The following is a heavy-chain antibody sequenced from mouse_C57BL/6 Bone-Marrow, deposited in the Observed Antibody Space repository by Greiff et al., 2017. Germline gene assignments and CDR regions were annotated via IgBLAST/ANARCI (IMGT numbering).Heavy chain of an antibody. CDR3: ARDRKLYAMDY. D-gene: IGHD1-3*01. CDR1: GFTFSSYA. Sequence: DVQLVESGGGLVKPGGSLKLSCAASGFTFSSYAMSWVRQTPEKRLEWVATISDGGSYTYYPDNVKGRFTISRDNAKNNLYLQMSHLKSEDTAMYYCARDRKLYAMDYWGQGTSVTVSS. J-gene: IGHJ4*01. V-gene: IGHV5-4*01. CDR2: ISDGGSYT.